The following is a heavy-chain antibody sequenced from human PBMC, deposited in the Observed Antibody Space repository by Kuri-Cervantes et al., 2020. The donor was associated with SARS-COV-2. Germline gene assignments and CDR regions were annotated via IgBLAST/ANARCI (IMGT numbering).Heavy chain of an antibody. D-gene: IGHD3-9*01. CDR2: INPNTGGT. J-gene: IGHJ3*02. CDR1: GYIFTDYY. CDR3: ARVGAARGVLRFFDWFEAFET. Sequence: ASVKVSCKASGYIFTDYYIHWVRQAPGQGLEWMGWINPNTGGTNYAQKFQGWVTMTRDTSISTVYMELNRLRSDDTGVYYCARVGAARGVLRFFDWFEAFETWGQGTMVTVSS. V-gene: IGHV1-2*04.